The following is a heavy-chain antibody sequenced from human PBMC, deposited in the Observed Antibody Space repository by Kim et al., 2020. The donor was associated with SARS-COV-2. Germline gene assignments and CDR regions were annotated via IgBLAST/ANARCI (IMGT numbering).Heavy chain of an antibody. Sequence: SGTLSLTCAVYGGSFSGYYWSWIRQPPGKGLEWIGEINHSGSTNYNPSLKSRVTISVDTSKNQFSLKLSSVTAADTAVYYCARVPTYYYGSGSYPFAFDIWGQGTMVTVSS. CDR3: ARVPTYYYGSGSYPFAFDI. V-gene: IGHV4-34*01. CDR2: INHSGST. D-gene: IGHD3-10*01. CDR1: GGSFSGYY. J-gene: IGHJ3*02.